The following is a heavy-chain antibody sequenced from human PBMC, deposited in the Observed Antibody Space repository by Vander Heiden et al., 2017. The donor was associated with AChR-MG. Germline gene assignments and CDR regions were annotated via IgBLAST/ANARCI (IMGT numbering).Heavy chain of an antibody. CDR2: IEYDGRSPYEGRTT. D-gene: IGHD3-3*01. Sequence: QVQLVESGGGVVQPGRSLRLSCKASGFTFTRYAMHWVRQAPGKGLEWVTRIEYDGRSPYEGRTTYYADFVEGRFTVSRDPSTNMVFLQMSSLRVEDTAVYYCAREARDFWSGPLDYWGLGTLVTVSS. J-gene: IGHJ4*02. V-gene: IGHV3-30-3*01. CDR3: AREARDFWSGPLDY. CDR1: GFTFTRYA.